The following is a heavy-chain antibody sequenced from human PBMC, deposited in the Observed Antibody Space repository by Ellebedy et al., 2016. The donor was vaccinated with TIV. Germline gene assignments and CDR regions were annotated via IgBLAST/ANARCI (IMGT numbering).Heavy chain of an antibody. J-gene: IGHJ4*02. D-gene: IGHD2-8*01. CDR2: ISYDGSDE. CDR3: ARGNGGKDWGVFYFDY. CDR1: GLTFRGYS. V-gene: IGHV3-30*04. Sequence: GESLKISCAASGLTFRGYSMHWVRQAPGKGLEWVALISYDGSDEYYADYVKGRFTVSRDNSKSTLYLEMDSLRAEDTAVYYCARGNGGKDWGVFYFDYWGQGALVTVSS.